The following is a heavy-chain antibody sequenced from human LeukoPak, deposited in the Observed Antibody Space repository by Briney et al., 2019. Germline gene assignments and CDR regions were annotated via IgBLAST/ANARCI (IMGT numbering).Heavy chain of an antibody. CDR1: GYTFISYD. J-gene: IGHJ6*03. CDR2: MNPNTGNT. V-gene: IGHV1-8*01. CDR3: ARGQGDILTGYPLPRPRNMDV. D-gene: IGHD3-9*01. Sequence: GASVKVSCKASGYTFISYDINWVRQATGQGLEWMGWMNPNTGNTAFAQKFQGRVTMTRATSISTAYMELSSLRSEDTAVYYCARGQGDILTGYPLPRPRNMDVWGKGTTVTVSS.